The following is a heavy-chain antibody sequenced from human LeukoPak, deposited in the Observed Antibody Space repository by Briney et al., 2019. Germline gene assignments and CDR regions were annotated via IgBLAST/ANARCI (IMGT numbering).Heavy chain of an antibody. CDR1: GFTFSSYS. V-gene: IGHV3-21*01. CDR2: ISSSSSYI. D-gene: IGHD3-10*01. J-gene: IGHJ3*02. CDR3: ARLLLYYGSGHAFDI. Sequence: PGGSLRLSCAASGFTFSSYSMNWVRQAPGKGLEWVSSISSSSSYIYYADSVKGRFTISRDNAKNSLYLQMNSLRAEDTAVYYCARLLLYYGSGHAFDIWGQGTMVTVSS.